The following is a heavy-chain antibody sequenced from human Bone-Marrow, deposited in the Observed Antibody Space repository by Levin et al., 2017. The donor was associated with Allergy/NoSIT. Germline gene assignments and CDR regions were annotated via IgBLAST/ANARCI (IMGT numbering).Heavy chain of an antibody. Sequence: ESGPTLVKPTQTLTLTCTFSGFSLSTSGVGVGWIRQPPGKALEWLALIYWDDDKRYSPSLKSRLTVTKDTSKSQVVLTVTNMDPVDTATYYCAHRRRGAGVGEAPPKYFDYWGQGTLVTVSS. CDR3: AHRRRGAGVGEAPPKYFDY. CDR2: IYWDDDK. V-gene: IGHV2-5*02. J-gene: IGHJ4*02. CDR1: GFSLSTSGVG. D-gene: IGHD3-10*01.